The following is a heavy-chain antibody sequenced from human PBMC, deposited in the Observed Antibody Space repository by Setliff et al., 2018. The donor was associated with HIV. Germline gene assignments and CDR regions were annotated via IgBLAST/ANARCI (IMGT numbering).Heavy chain of an antibody. V-gene: IGHV4-4*08. Sequence: PSETLSLTCTVSGDSISSYYWSWIRQPPGKGLEWIGYIYTSGSTNYNPSLKSRVTISVDTSKNQFSLKLSSVTAADTAVYYCARGGMGSSTDYYYYMDVWGKGTTVTVSS. J-gene: IGHJ6*03. D-gene: IGHD6-13*01. CDR1: GDSISSYY. CDR3: ARGGMGSSTDYYYYMDV. CDR2: IYTSGST.